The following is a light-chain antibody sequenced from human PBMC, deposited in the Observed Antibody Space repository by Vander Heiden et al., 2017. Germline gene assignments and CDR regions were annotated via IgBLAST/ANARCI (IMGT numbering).Light chain of an antibody. Sequence: QSALTQPPSASGSPGQSVTISCTGTSSDIGNYNYVSWYQQHPGKAPNLMIYEVSERPSGVPDRFSGSKSDNTASLTVSGLQAEDEADYYCSSYAGSNNLLFGGGTKLTVL. CDR1: SSDIGNYNY. CDR3: SSYAGSNNLL. CDR2: EVS. V-gene: IGLV2-8*01. J-gene: IGLJ3*02.